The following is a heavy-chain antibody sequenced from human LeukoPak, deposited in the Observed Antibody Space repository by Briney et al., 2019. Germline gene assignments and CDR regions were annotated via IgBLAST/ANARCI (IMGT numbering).Heavy chain of an antibody. CDR3: ARNSTVGTFDI. CDR2: IYWNDDK. Sequence: SGPTLVKPTQPLTLTCTFSGFSLSTSGVGVGWIRQPPGKALEWLALIYWNDDKRYSPSLKSRLTITKDTSRNQVVLTMTNMDPVDTATYYCARNSTVGTFDIWGQGTMVTVSS. D-gene: IGHD6-13*01. CDR1: GFSLSTSGVG. J-gene: IGHJ3*02. V-gene: IGHV2-5*01.